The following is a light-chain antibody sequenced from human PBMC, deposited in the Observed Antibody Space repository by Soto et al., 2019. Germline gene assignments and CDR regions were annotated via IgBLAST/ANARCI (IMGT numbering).Light chain of an antibody. V-gene: IGKV1-39*01. CDR2: AAS. CDR1: QTIGTS. CDR3: QQSYSTPRT. J-gene: IGKJ1*01. Sequence: DIQMTQSPSSLSASVGDRVTIPCRASQTIGTSLNWYQQKPGKAPNLLIYAASSLPSGVPSRFRGSGSATHFTLTTSSLQPEYFATYYCQQSYSTPRTFGQGTKVEIK.